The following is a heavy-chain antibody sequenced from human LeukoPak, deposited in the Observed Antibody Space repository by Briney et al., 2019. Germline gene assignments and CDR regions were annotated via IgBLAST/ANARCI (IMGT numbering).Heavy chain of an antibody. CDR3: AKDTAYFFGSGSYYGGDY. Sequence: GGSLRLSCAASGFTFTNYGMHWVRQAPGKGLEWVAVISYDASNKYYADSVKGRFTISRDNSKNTLYLQMNSLRAEDSAIYYCAKDTAYFFGSGSYYGGDYWGQGTLVTVSS. D-gene: IGHD3-10*01. J-gene: IGHJ4*02. CDR2: ISYDASNK. V-gene: IGHV3-30*18. CDR1: GFTFTNYG.